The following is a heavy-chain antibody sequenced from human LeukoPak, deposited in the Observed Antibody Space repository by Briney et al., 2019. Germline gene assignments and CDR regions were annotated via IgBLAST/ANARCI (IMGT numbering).Heavy chain of an antibody. CDR1: GFTFSSYT. D-gene: IGHD6-19*01. Sequence: AGSLRLSCATSGFTFSSYTMTWVRQAPGKGLEWVSTIIGSGGRTYNADSVKGRFTISRDNSKNTLYLQMNSLRAEDTAVYYCAKASSDSSGWSYYWGQGTLVTVSS. V-gene: IGHV3-23*01. CDR3: AKASSDSSGWSYY. J-gene: IGHJ4*02. CDR2: IIGSGGRT.